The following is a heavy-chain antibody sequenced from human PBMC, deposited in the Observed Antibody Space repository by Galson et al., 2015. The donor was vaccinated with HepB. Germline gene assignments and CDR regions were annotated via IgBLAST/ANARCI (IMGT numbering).Heavy chain of an antibody. CDR2: ISSNGGST. CDR3: VKDRVLRFLEWLPGRGLFDY. D-gene: IGHD3-3*01. J-gene: IGHJ4*02. Sequence: SLRLSCAASGFTFSSYAMHWVRQAPGKGLEYVSAISSNGGSTYYADSVKGRFTISRDNSKNTLYLQMSSLRAEDTAVYYCVKDRVLRFLEWLPGRGLFDYWGQGTLVTVSS. CDR1: GFTFSSYA. V-gene: IGHV3-64D*06.